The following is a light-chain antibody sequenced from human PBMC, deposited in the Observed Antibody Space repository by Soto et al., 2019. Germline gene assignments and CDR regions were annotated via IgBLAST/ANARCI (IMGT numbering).Light chain of an antibody. CDR2: GAS. J-gene: IGKJ2*01. V-gene: IGKV1-39*01. CDR3: QQSFRTPQL. CDR1: QNIDKY. Sequence: DIQVTQSPSSLSASVGDRVSITCRASQNIDKYLHWYQQKPGKAPEVLIYGASSLPRGVPSRFSGNGSGTEFTLTITTLRPEDFATYYCQQSFRTPQLFGQGTKLEI.